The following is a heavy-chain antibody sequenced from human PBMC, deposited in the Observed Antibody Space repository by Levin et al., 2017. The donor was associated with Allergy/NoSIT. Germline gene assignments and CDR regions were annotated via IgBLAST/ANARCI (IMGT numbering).Heavy chain of an antibody. J-gene: IGHJ4*02. CDR3: ARDPVRGGDLDS. CDR1: GFSLSNYW. D-gene: IGHD2-21*02. Sequence: SSETLSLTCAASGFSLSNYWMSWVRQAPGKGLEWVAQIKGDGSEKYYVDSVKGRFAISRDNAKNSLYLQMNSLRGEDTAVYFCARDPVRGGDLDSWGQGALVTVA. CDR2: IKGDGSEK. V-gene: IGHV3-7*01.